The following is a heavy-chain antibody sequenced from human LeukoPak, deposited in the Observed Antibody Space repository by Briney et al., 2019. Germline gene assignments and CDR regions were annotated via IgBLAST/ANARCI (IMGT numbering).Heavy chain of an antibody. J-gene: IGHJ6*03. CDR3: ARLLTTIRKYYYYYCMDV. CDR1: GGSFSGYY. Sequence: TSETLSLTCAVYGGSFSGYYWSWIRQPPGKGLEWIGEINHSGSTNYNPSLQSRVTISVDTSKNQFSLKLSSVTAADTAVYYCARLLTTIRKYYYYYCMDVWGKGTTVTISS. D-gene: IGHD4-11*01. V-gene: IGHV4-34*01. CDR2: INHSGST.